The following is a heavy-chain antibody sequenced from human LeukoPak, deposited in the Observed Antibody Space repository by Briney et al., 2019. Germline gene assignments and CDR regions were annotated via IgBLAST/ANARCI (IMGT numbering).Heavy chain of an antibody. CDR2: IGSSSSSI. J-gene: IGHJ4*02. Sequence: GGSLRLSCAASGFTFSSYSMNWVRQAPGKGLEWVSSIGSSSSSIYYADSVTGRFTISRDNAKKSLYLQMNSLRAEDTAVYYCAREEREDFDYWGQGTLVTVSS. CDR3: AREEREDFDY. V-gene: IGHV3-21*01. D-gene: IGHD1-26*01. CDR1: GFTFSSYS.